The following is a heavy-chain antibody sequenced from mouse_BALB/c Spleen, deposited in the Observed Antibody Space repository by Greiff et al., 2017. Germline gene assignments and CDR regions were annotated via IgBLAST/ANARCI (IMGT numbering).Heavy chain of an antibody. Sequence: EVQVVESGGGLVKPGGSLKLSCAASGFTFSDYYMYWVRQTPEKRLEWVATISDGGSYTYYPDSVKGRFTISRDNAKNNLYLQMSSLKSEDTAMYYCARGKGGAMDYWGQGTSVTVSS. J-gene: IGHJ4*01. CDR3: ARGKGGAMDY. CDR2: ISDGGSYT. CDR1: GFTFSDYY. V-gene: IGHV5-4*02.